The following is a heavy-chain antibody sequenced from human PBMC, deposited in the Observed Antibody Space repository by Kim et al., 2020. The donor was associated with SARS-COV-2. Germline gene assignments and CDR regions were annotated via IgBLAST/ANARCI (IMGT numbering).Heavy chain of an antibody. D-gene: IGHD6-19*01. J-gene: IGHJ4*02. CDR3: ARLWGPGSSSGWYEIDY. Sequence: SETLSLTCTVSGGSISSSSYYWGWIRQPPGKGLEWIGSIYYSGSTYYNPSLKSRVTISVDTSKTQFSLKLSSVTAADTAVYYCARLWGPGSSSGWYEIDYWGQGTLVTVSS. V-gene: IGHV4-39*01. CDR1: GGSISSSSYY. CDR2: IYYSGST.